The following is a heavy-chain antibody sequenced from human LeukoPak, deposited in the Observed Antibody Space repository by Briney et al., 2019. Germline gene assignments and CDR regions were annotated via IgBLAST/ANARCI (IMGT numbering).Heavy chain of an antibody. CDR1: GGSFSGYY. D-gene: IGHD3-22*01. CDR3: ARCIGPRADSSGYYYVTWRYFDY. J-gene: IGHJ4*02. Sequence: PSETLSLTCAVYGGSFSGYYWSWIRQPPGKGLEWIGEINHSGSTNYNPSLKSRVTISVSTSKNQFSLKLSSVTAADTAVYYCARCIGPRADSSGYYYVTWRYFDYWGQGTLVTVSS. V-gene: IGHV4-34*01. CDR2: INHSGST.